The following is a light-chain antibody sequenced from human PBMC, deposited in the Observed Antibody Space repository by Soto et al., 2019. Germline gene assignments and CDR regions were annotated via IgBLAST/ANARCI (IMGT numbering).Light chain of an antibody. J-gene: IGKJ5*01. CDR2: DAS. Sequence: EIVSTESPGTLSVSPGERATLSCRASQSVRSKAAWYQQKPGQAPRVLIYDASNRETGIPARFSGSGAGTEFTRTISSLEPEDVSTYSCQQSYSNTITFGQGTRLEIK. CDR3: QQSYSNTIT. CDR1: QSVRSK. V-gene: IGKV3D-11*02.